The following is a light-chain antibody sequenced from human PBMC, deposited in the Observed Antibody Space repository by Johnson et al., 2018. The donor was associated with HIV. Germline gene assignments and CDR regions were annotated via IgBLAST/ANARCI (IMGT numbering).Light chain of an antibody. Sequence: QSVLTQPPSVSAAPGQKVTISCSGSSSNVGSNYISWYRQLPGTAPKLLIYENNKRPSGIPDRFSGSKSGTSATLGITGLQTGDEADYYCATWDSSMTDGGVFGTGTKVTVL. CDR2: ENN. J-gene: IGLJ1*01. CDR3: ATWDSSMTDGGV. CDR1: SSNVGSNY. V-gene: IGLV1-51*02.